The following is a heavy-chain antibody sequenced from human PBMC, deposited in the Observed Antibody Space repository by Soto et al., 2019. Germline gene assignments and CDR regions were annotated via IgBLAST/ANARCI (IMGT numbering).Heavy chain of an antibody. J-gene: IGHJ4*02. D-gene: IGHD4-17*01. Sequence: EVQLVESGGGLVQPGGSLRLSCAASGLTFSNYWMHWVRQAPGKGLVWVSRINSAGSSTTYADSVKGRFTISRDNAKNTLYLQMNSLRAEDTAEYYCALSHTVTTDYWGQGTLVTVSS. CDR2: INSAGSST. CDR3: ALSHTVTTDY. V-gene: IGHV3-74*01. CDR1: GLTFSNYW.